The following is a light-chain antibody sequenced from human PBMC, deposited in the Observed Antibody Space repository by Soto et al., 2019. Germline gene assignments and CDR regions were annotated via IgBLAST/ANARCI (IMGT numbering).Light chain of an antibody. CDR1: QSISSW. CDR2: KAS. V-gene: IGKV1-5*03. CDR3: QQYNTYLYT. Sequence: DIQMTQSPSTLSASVGDRVTITCRASQSISSWLAWYQQKPGKAPKLLIYKASSLESGVPSRFSGSGSGTDFTRSISSLQPDDFATYYCQQYNTYLYTFGQGTKLEIK. J-gene: IGKJ2*01.